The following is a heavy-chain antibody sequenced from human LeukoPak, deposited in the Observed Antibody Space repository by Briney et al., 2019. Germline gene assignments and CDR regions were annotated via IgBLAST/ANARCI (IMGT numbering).Heavy chain of an antibody. J-gene: IGHJ4*02. D-gene: IGHD6-6*01. CDR1: GASISSDY. CDR2: IYSSGTT. V-gene: IGHV4-4*09. Sequence: SETLSLTCTVSGASISSDYWSWIRQPPGRRPEWVGYIYSSGTTKYNPSLQSRVTISIDTSKNQFSLKLTSMTAADTAVYFCSRLLPSRPDFYFDYWGQGTLVTVSS. CDR3: SRLLPSRPDFYFDY.